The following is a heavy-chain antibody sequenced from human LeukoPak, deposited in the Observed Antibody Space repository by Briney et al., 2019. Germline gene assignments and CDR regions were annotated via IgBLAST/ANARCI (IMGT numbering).Heavy chain of an antibody. CDR3: ARRLPSVDTAMVTHFDY. CDR2: IYSGGST. V-gene: IGHV3-53*01. J-gene: IGHJ4*02. Sequence: GGSLRLSCAASGFTVSSNYMSWVRQAPGKGLEWVSIIYSGGSTYYADSVKGRFTISRDNSKNTLYLQMNSLRAEDTAVYYCARRLPSVDTAMVTHFDYWGQGTLVTVSS. CDR1: GFTVSSNY. D-gene: IGHD5-18*01.